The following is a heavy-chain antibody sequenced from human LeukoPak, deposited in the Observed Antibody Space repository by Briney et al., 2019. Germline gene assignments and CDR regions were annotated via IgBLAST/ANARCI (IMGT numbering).Heavy chain of an antibody. CDR2: ISSSSSYI. V-gene: IGHV3-21*01. J-gene: IGHJ4*02. D-gene: IGHD2-2*01. Sequence: GGSLRLSCAASGFTFSSYSMNWVRQAPGKGLEWVSSISSSSSYIYYADSVKGRFTISRDNAKNSLYLQMNSLRAGDTAVYYCARDRRSSTSLFDYWGQGTLVTVSS. CDR1: GFTFSSYS. CDR3: ARDRRSSTSLFDY.